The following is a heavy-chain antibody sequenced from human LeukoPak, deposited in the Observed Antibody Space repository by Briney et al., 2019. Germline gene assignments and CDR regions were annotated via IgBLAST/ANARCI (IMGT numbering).Heavy chain of an antibody. CDR1: GYTFTGYY. CDR2: INPNSGGT. D-gene: IGHD3-10*01. CDR3: ARVVVRGVIKGLWDY. J-gene: IGHJ4*02. Sequence: GASVKVSCKASGYTFTGYYMHWVRQAPGQGLEWMGWINPNSGGTNYAQKFQGRVTMTRDTSVSTAYMELSRLRSDDTAVYYCARVVVRGVIKGLWDYWGQGTLVTVSS. V-gene: IGHV1-2*02.